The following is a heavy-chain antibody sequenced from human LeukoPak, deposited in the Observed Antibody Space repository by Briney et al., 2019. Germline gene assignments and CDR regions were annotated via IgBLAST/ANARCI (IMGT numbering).Heavy chain of an antibody. CDR1: GGSISSYY. CDR2: IYYSGST. D-gene: IGHD1-26*01. Sequence: SETLSLTCTVSGGSISSYYWSWIRQPPGKGLEWIGYIYYSGSTNYNPSLKSRVTISVDTSKNQFSLKLTSVTAADTAVYYCARHSIDVSPLVATLIWFDPWGQGTLVTVSS. J-gene: IGHJ5*02. CDR3: ARHSIDVSPLVATLIWFDP. V-gene: IGHV4-59*08.